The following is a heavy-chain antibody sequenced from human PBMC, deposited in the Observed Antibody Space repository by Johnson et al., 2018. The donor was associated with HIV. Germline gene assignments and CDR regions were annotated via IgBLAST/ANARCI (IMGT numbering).Heavy chain of an antibody. CDR3: AKDGSGDVRGAFDI. J-gene: IGHJ3*02. CDR1: GFTFDDYT. D-gene: IGHD3-10*02. CDR2: ISWDGGST. V-gene: IGHV3-43*01. Sequence: VQLVESGGVVVQPGGSLRLSCAASGFTFDDYTMHWVRQAPGKGLEWVSLISWDGGSTYYAASVKGRFTISRDNSKNSLYQQMNSLRTEDTALYYCAKDGSGDVRGAFDIWGQGTMVTVSS.